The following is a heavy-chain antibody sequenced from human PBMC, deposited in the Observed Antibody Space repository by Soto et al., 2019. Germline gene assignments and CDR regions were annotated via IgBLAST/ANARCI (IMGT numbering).Heavy chain of an antibody. J-gene: IGHJ6*03. Sequence: GGSLRLSCAASGFTFSSYAMHWVRQAPGKGLEWVAVISYDGSNKYYADSVKGRFTISRDNSKNTLYLQMNSLRAEDTAVYYCARERGMGGSSYYYYYYMDVWGKGTTVTVSS. D-gene: IGHD6-13*01. CDR1: GFTFSSYA. V-gene: IGHV3-30*04. CDR2: ISYDGSNK. CDR3: ARERGMGGSSYYYYYYMDV.